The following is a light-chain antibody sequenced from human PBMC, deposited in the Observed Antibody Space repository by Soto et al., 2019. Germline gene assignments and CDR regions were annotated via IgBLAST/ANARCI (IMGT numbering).Light chain of an antibody. CDR3: QQYGGLPRT. CDR1: QSVSSNY. CDR2: GAS. Sequence: EIVLTQSPGTVSLSPGERATLSCRASQSVSSNYLAWYQQKPGQAPRLIIYGASSRATGLPDRFSGSGSGTDFTLTISRLEPEDVAVYYWQQYGGLPRTFGQGTKVEIK. J-gene: IGKJ1*01. V-gene: IGKV3-20*01.